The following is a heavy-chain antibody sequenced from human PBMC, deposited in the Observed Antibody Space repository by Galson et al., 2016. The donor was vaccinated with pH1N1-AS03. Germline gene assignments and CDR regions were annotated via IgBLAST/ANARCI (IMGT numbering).Heavy chain of an antibody. CDR1: GFTFRSYE. CDR2: ISSSGSTI. D-gene: IGHD2-15*01. V-gene: IGHV3-48*03. Sequence: PRLSCAASGFTFRSYEMNWVRQAPGKGLEWVSYISSSGSTIYYADSVKGRFTLSRDNAKNSLYLQMNSLRAEDTAVYYCARVGVVGPPYGMDVWGQGITVTVSS. CDR3: ARVGVVGPPYGMDV. J-gene: IGHJ6*02.